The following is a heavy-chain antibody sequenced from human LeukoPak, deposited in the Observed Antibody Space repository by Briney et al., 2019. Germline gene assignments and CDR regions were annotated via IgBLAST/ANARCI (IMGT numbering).Heavy chain of an antibody. CDR2: IRYDGRNK. J-gene: IGHJ6*03. D-gene: IGHD3-9*01. V-gene: IGHV3-30*02. Sequence: GGSLRLSCAASGFTFGTYGMHWVRQAPGKGLEWVAFIRYDGRNKYYADSVKGRFTISRDNSKNTLYLQMNSLRAEDTAVYYCAKQGRDWLRDYYYYMDVWGKGPRSPSP. CDR3: AKQGRDWLRDYYYYMDV. CDR1: GFTFGTYG.